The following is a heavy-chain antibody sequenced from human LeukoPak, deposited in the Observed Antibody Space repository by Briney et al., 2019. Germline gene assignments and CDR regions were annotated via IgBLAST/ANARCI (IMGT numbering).Heavy chain of an antibody. CDR3: ARLSPSPDY. Sequence: SETLSLTCTVSGGTISGYYWSWIRQPAGKGLEWIGHIYSSGTTNYNPSLRSRVTMSLDTSKSQFSLNLRSVTAADTAVYFCARLSPSPDYWGQGTLVTVSS. V-gene: IGHV4-4*07. J-gene: IGHJ4*02. D-gene: IGHD5/OR15-5a*01. CDR1: GGTISGYY. CDR2: IYSSGTT.